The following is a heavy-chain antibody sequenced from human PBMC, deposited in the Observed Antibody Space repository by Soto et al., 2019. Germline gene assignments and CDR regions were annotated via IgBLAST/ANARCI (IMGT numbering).Heavy chain of an antibody. Sequence: QVQLVESGGGVVQPGRSLRLSCAASGFSFSSYGLHWVRQAPGKGLEWVAAISYDGSNEYYADSVKGRFTICRDNSKNTLYLQMNRLRAEDPAVYYCAKATYSGSYFSDYWGQGTLVTVSS. CDR3: AKATYSGSYFSDY. V-gene: IGHV3-30*18. J-gene: IGHJ4*02. CDR2: ISYDGSNE. D-gene: IGHD1-26*01. CDR1: GFSFSSYG.